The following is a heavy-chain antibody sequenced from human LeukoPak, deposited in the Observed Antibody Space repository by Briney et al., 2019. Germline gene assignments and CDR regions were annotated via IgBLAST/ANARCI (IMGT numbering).Heavy chain of an antibody. Sequence: KPSETLSLTCTVSGGSISSSSYYWGWIRQPPGKGLEWIGSIYYSGSTYYNPSLKSRVTTSVDTSKNQFSLKLSSVTAADTAVYYCARRTDTAMAFDYWGQGTLVTVSS. CDR3: ARRTDTAMAFDY. D-gene: IGHD5-18*01. CDR1: GGSISSSSYY. CDR2: IYYSGST. J-gene: IGHJ4*02. V-gene: IGHV4-39*01.